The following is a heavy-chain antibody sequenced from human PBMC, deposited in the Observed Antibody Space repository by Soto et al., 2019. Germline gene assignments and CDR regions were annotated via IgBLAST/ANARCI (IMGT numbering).Heavy chain of an antibody. J-gene: IGHJ3*02. CDR1: GFTFSRYD. D-gene: IGHD3-22*01. V-gene: IGHV3-13*01. CDR2: IGTVGDT. CDR3: ARGDSRDGFDI. Sequence: QPGGSLRLSCAASGFTFSRYDMHWVRQATGKGLEWVSTIGTVGDTYYPGSVKGRFTISRENAKNSLYLQMNSLRAGDTAVYYCARGDSRDGFDIWGQGTMVTVSS.